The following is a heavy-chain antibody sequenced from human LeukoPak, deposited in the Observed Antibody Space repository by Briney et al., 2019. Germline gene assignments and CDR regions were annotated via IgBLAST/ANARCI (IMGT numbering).Heavy chain of an antibody. J-gene: IGHJ4*02. CDR2: IFHSGRT. CDR3: ARAGAGIAAAGNGDY. V-gene: IGHV4-38-2*02. Sequence: SETLSLTCTVSGYSISSFYYGGWIRQPPGKGLEWIGSIFHSGRTYYNPSLKSRVTISVDTSKNQFSLNLNSVTAADTADYYCARAGAGIAAAGNGDYWGQGTLVTVSS. D-gene: IGHD6-13*01. CDR1: GYSISSFYY.